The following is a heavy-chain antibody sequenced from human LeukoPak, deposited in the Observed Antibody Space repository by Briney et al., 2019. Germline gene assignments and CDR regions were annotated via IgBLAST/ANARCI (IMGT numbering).Heavy chain of an antibody. D-gene: IGHD6-19*01. CDR2: INSDGSST. CDR3: ARERYGSGWYTSPNDY. CDR1: GFTFSSYW. Sequence: GGSLRLSCAASGFTFSSYWMHWVRQAPGKGLVWVSRINSDGSSTSYADSVKGRFTISRDNAKNTLYLQMNSPRAEDTAVYYCARERYGSGWYTSPNDYWGQGTLVTVSS. V-gene: IGHV3-74*01. J-gene: IGHJ4*02.